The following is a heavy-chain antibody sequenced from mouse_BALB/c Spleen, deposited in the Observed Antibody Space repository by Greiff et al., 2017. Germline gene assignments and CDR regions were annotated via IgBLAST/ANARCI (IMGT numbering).Heavy chain of an antibody. Sequence: EVKVEESGGGLVQPGGSLKLSCAASGFTFSSYTMSWVRQTPEKRLEWVAYISNGGGSTYYPDTVKGRFTISRDNAKNTLYLQMSSLKSEDTAMYYCARQAITTDPSYAMDYWGQGTSVTVSS. D-gene: IGHD1-1*01. CDR3: ARQAITTDPSYAMDY. CDR1: GFTFSSYT. CDR2: ISNGGGST. J-gene: IGHJ4*01. V-gene: IGHV5-12-2*01.